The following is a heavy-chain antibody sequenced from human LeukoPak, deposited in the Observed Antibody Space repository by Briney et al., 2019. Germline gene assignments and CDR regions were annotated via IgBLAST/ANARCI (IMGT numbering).Heavy chain of an antibody. J-gene: IGHJ6*03. V-gene: IGHV1-2*02. D-gene: IGHD6-6*01. CDR3: ARGPLGSSSSGYYYYMDV. Sequence: GASVKVSCKASGYTFTGYCMHWVRQAPGQGLEWMGWINPNSGGTNYAQKFQGRVTMTRDTSISTAYMEVSRLRPDDTAVYYCARGPLGSSSSGYYYYMDVWGKGTTVTVSS. CDR2: INPNSGGT. CDR1: GYTFTGYC.